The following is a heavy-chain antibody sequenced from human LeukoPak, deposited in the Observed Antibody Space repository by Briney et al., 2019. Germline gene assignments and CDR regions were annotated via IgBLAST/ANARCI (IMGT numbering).Heavy chain of an antibody. CDR2: IWYDGSNK. V-gene: IGHV3-33*01. D-gene: IGHD6-13*01. Sequence: GGSLRLSCAASGFTFSNYGMHWVRQAPGKGLEWVAVIWYDGSNKYYADSVKGRFTISRDNSKNTLYLQMNSLRAEDAAVYYCARDQRPGIAAAGHYFDYWGQGTLVTVSS. CDR3: ARDQRPGIAAAGHYFDY. J-gene: IGHJ4*02. CDR1: GFTFSNYG.